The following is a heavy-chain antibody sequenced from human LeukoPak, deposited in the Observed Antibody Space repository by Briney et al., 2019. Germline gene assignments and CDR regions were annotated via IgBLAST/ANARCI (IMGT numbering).Heavy chain of an antibody. CDR3: ARGVHVRVYDSNPHYGHY. J-gene: IGHJ4*02. Sequence: ASVKVSCKASGYTFTGYYMHWVRQAPGQGLEWMGIISPSTGSTSYSQKFQGRVTMTRDMSTSTVYMELSSLRSEDTAFYYCARGVHVRVYDSNPHYGHYWGQGTLVTVSS. CDR2: ISPSTGST. V-gene: IGHV1-46*01. D-gene: IGHD3-22*01. CDR1: GYTFTGYY.